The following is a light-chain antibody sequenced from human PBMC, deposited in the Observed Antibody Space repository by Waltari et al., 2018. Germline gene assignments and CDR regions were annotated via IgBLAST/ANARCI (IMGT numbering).Light chain of an antibody. J-gene: IGLJ2*01. CDR2: DVS. CDR1: SSDAGGYNY. V-gene: IGLV2-14*03. CDR3: GSYTSSNTVI. Sequence: QSALTQPASVSGSPGQSITISCTGTSSDAGGYNYVSWYQQHPGKAPKLRIYDVSEPPSGVSNRFSGSKSGNTASLTISGLQAEDEADYYCGSYTSSNTVIFGGGTKLTIL.